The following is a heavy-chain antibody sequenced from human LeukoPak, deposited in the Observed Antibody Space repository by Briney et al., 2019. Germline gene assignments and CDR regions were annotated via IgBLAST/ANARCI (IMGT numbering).Heavy chain of an antibody. CDR1: GYAISGGYY. J-gene: IGHJ4*02. V-gene: IGHV4-38-2*02. D-gene: IGHD3-22*01. CDR2: IYHSGNT. CDR3: VRESKLYYEDGVYPYSTASDY. Sequence: PSDTLSLTCTVSGYAISGGYYWGWMRQPPGKGLEWIGSIYHSGNTFYNPSLKSRVTISLDTSKNQFSLQLSSVTAADTAVYYCVRESKLYYEDGVYPYSTASDYWGQGTLVTVSS.